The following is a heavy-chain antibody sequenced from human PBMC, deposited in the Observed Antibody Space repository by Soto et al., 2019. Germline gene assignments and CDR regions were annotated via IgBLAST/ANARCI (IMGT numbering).Heavy chain of an antibody. V-gene: IGHV3-53*01. D-gene: IGHD3-22*01. CDR3: TRSDYYYLIGHFV. CDR1: GFTVSSNY. Sequence: GGSLRPSCAASGFTVSSNYMSWVRQAPGKGRGWVSVIYSGGSTYYADSVKGRFTISRDNSKKALYLQMNSLRAEDTAVYYCTRSDYYYLIGHFVWGHGPLVTLST. CDR2: IYSGGST. J-gene: IGHJ4*01.